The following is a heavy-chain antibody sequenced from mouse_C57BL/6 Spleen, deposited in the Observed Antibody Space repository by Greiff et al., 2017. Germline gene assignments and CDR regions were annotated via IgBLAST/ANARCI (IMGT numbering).Heavy chain of an antibody. CDR1: GFSFTTYA. CDR2: IRSKSNNYAT. D-gene: IGHD1-1*01. V-gene: IGHV10-1*01. Sequence: EVQLVESGGGLVQPKGSLKLSCAASGFSFTTYAMNWVRQAPGKGLEWVARIRSKSNNYATYYADSVKDRFTISRDDSESMLYLQMNNLKTEDTAMYYCVRQGAYYPGAMDYWGQGTSVTVSS. CDR3: VRQGAYYPGAMDY. J-gene: IGHJ4*01.